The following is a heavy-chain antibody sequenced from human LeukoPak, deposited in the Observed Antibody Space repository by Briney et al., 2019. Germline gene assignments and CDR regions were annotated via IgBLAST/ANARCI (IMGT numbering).Heavy chain of an antibody. CDR2: INPSGGST. D-gene: IGHD3-10*01. V-gene: IGHV1-46*01. Sequence: ASVKVSCKASGYTLTSYYMHWVRQAPGQGLEWMGIINPSGGSTSYAQKFQGRVTMTRDTSTSTVYMELSSLRPEDTAVYYCARDHEYYYGSGSYYPGGCDYWGQGTLVTVSS. CDR1: GYTLTSYY. CDR3: ARDHEYYYGSGSYYPGGCDY. J-gene: IGHJ4*02.